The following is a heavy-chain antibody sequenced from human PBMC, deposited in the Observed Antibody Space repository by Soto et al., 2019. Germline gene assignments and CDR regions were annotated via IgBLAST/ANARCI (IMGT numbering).Heavy chain of an antibody. D-gene: IGHD3-16*02. J-gene: IGHJ3*02. CDR1: GFTFSSYA. CDR2: ISGSGGST. V-gene: IGHV3-23*01. CDR3: AKGLRITFGGVIVSDAFDI. Sequence: GESLKISCAASGFTFSSYATSWVRQAPGKGLEWVSAISGSGGSTYYADSVKGQFTISRDNSKNTLYLQMNSLRAEDTAVYYCAKGLRITFGGVIVSDAFDIWGQGTMVTVSS.